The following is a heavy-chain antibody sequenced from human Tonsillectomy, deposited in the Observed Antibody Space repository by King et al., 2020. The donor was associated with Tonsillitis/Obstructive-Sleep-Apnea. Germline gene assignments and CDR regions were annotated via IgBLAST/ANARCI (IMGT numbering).Heavy chain of an antibody. CDR3: AKGGYCSGDSCYTSWFDP. D-gene: IGHD2-2*02. CDR1: GFTFSSYA. V-gene: IGHV3-23*04. J-gene: IGHJ5*02. CDR2: ISGSGVST. Sequence: VQLVESGRGLVQPGESLRLSCAASGFTFSSYAMSWVRQAPGKGLEWGSAISGSGVSTYYADSVRGRFTISRDNSKNTLYLQMSSLRAEDRAIYYCAKGGYCSGDSCYTSWFDPWGQGTLVTVSS.